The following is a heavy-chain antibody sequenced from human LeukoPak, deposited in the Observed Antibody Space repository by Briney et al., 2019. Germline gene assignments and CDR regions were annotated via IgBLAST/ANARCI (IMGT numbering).Heavy chain of an antibody. J-gene: IGHJ4*02. CDR1: GGSISSGAFH. CDR3: ARQSISGSSLSYFDY. V-gene: IGHV4-61*08. D-gene: IGHD3-22*01. Sequence: SQTLSLTCTVSGGSISSGAFHWSWIRQHPGKGLEWIGNIYDSGSTNYNPSLKSRVTISVDTSKNQCSLKLSSVTAADTAVYYCARQSISGSSLSYFDYWGQGTLVNVSS. CDR2: IYDSGST.